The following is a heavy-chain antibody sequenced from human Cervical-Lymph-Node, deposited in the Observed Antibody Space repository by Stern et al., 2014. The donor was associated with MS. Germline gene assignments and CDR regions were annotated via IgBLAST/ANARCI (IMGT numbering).Heavy chain of an antibody. Sequence: EVQLVESGGGFVQPGESLRLSCAASGFIFNSYSMNWVRQAPGKGLEWVSYISSSGSTIYYADSVKGRFTISRDNAKNSLYLQMNSLRAEDTAVYYCAREWESSGWRYNWFDPWGQGTLVTVSS. V-gene: IGHV3-48*01. CDR1: GFIFNSYS. D-gene: IGHD6-19*01. J-gene: IGHJ5*02. CDR3: AREWESSGWRYNWFDP. CDR2: ISSSGSTI.